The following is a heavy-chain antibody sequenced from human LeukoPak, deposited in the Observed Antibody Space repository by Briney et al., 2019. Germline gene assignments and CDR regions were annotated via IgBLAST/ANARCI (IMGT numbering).Heavy chain of an antibody. CDR1: GFTFSDSY. J-gene: IGHJ4*02. D-gene: IGHD7-27*01. V-gene: IGHV3-11*04. CDR2: ISNSGREI. CDR3: GRGHWGLDY. Sequence: GGSLRLSCTASGFTFSDSYMTWIRQAPGKGLEWVSYISNSGREINYADSVKGRFTISRDNAMSSLHLQMNSLRVEDTAVYYCGRGHWGLDYWGQGTLVTVSS.